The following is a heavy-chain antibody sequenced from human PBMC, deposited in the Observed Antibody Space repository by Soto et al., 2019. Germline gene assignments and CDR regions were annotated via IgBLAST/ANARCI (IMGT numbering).Heavy chain of an antibody. J-gene: IGHJ3*02. CDR2: IKSKTDGGTT. CDR3: TRHTVWSSGYSSAFDI. D-gene: IGHD3-22*01. V-gene: IGHV3-15*01. Sequence: GSLRLSFAASGFTFSNAWMSWVRQAPGKGLEWVGRIKSKTDGGTTDYAAPVKGRFTISRDDSKNTLYLQMNSLKTEDTAVYYCTRHTVWSSGYSSAFDIWGQGTMVTVSS. CDR1: GFTFSNAW.